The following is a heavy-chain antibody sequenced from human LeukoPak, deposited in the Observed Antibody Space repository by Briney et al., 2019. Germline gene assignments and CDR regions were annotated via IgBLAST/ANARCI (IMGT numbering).Heavy chain of an antibody. D-gene: IGHD1/OR15-1a*01. J-gene: IGHJ4*02. V-gene: IGHV6-1*01. CDR1: GDSVSSNSAA. CDR3: ARGGTSGTPFDY. Sequence: SQTLSLTCAISGDSVSSNSAAWNWVRQSPSRGLVWLGRTYYRSKWYNEYAVSVQSRMTINPDTSKNQYSLQLNSVTPEDTAVYYCARGGTSGTPFDYWGQGTLVTVSS. CDR2: TYYRSKWYN.